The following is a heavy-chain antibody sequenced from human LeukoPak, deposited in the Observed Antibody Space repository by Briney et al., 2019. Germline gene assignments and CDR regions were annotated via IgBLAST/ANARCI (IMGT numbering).Heavy chain of an antibody. D-gene: IGHD5-18*01. CDR2: ISSSGSTI. J-gene: IGHJ3*02. CDR1: GFTFSTYW. CDR3: AREDTGHDAFDI. V-gene: IGHV3-48*04. Sequence: GGSLRLSCEASGFTFSTYWMTWVRQAPGKGLEWISYISSSGSTIYYADSVKGRFTISRDNAKNSLYLQMNSLRAEDTAVYYCAREDTGHDAFDIWGQGTMVTVSS.